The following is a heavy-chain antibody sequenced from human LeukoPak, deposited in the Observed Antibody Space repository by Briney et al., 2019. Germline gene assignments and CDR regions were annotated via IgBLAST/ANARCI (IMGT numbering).Heavy chain of an antibody. CDR3: ARDWHGYCSSTSCHADRSLDY. D-gene: IGHD2-2*01. V-gene: IGHV1-69*13. J-gene: IGHJ4*02. CDR1: GGTFSSYA. Sequence: GASVKVSCKASGGTFSSYAISWVRRAPGQGLEWMGRIIPIFGTANYAQKFQGRVTITADESTNTAYMELSSLRSEDTAVYYCARDWHGYCSSTSCHADRSLDYWGQGTLVTVSS. CDR2: IIPIFGTA.